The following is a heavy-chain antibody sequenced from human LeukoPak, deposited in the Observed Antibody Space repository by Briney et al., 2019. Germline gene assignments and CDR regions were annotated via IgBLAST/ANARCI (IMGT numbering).Heavy chain of an antibody. Sequence: SETLSLTCAVYSGSFSGYYWTWIRQPPGKGLEWIGEINHSGSTNYNPSLKSRVTISVDTSRNQFSLKLSSVTAADTAVYYCARVADYDSSGHIDYWGQGTLVTVSS. J-gene: IGHJ4*02. CDR2: INHSGST. CDR3: ARVADYDSSGHIDY. V-gene: IGHV4-34*01. CDR1: SGSFSGYY. D-gene: IGHD3-22*01.